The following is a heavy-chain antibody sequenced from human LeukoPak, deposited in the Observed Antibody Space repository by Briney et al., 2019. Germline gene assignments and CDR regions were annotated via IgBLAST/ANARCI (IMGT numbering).Heavy chain of an antibody. J-gene: IGHJ4*02. CDR3: AREGAMAGTFDY. Sequence: SETLSLTCTVSGDSLSHHYWTWIRQPPGKGLEWIGYIYGSGSTHYDPSLRSRVTISEDTSKNQFSLKLTSVTAADTAVYYCAREGAMAGTFDYWGQGTLVTVSS. CDR1: GDSLSHHY. CDR2: IYGSGST. D-gene: IGHD1-26*01. V-gene: IGHV4-59*11.